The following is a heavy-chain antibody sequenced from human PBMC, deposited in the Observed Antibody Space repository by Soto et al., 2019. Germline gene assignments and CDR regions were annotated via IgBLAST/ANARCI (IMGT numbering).Heavy chain of an antibody. CDR3: ARLVRRALLDY. V-gene: IGHV1-46*03. CDR1: GYTFTSYY. Sequence: QVQLVQSGAEVKKPGASVKVSCKASGYTFTSYYMHWVRQAPGQGLEWMGIINPSGGSTSYAQKFQGRVTMTRDTSKSTVYMELSSLRSEDTAVYYCARLVRRALLDYWGQGTLVTVSS. J-gene: IGHJ4*02. CDR2: INPSGGST. D-gene: IGHD1-26*01.